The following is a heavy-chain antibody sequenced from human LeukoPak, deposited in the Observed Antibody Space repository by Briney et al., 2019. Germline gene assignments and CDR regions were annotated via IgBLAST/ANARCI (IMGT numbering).Heavy chain of an antibody. Sequence: GGSLRLSCAASGFTFSSYAMSWVRQAPGKGLEWVSAISGSGGSTYYADSVKGRFTISRDNSKNTLYLQMNSLRAEDTAVYYCAKYDTAIVSIWYFDLWGRGTLVTVSS. CDR3: AKYDTAIVSIWYFDL. CDR2: ISGSGGST. V-gene: IGHV3-23*01. J-gene: IGHJ2*01. CDR1: GFTFSSYA. D-gene: IGHD5-18*01.